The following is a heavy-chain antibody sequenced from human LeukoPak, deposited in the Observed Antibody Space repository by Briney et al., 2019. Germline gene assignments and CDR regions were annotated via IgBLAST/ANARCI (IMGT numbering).Heavy chain of an antibody. V-gene: IGHV6-1*01. CDR3: ARDSRVSNSLPLDN. CDR1: GDSFSSNSIA. J-gene: IGHJ4*02. CDR2: TYYRSKWYN. D-gene: IGHD4-11*01. Sequence: PSQTLSLTCAISGDSFSSNSIAWNWIRQSPSRGLEWLGRTYYRSKWYNDYAISVKSRITINPDTSKNQLSLQLNSVSPEDTAVYYCARDSRVSNSLPLDNWGQGTLVTVSS.